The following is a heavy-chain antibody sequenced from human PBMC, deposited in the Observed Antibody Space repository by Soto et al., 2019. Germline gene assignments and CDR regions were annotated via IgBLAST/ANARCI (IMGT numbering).Heavy chain of an antibody. D-gene: IGHD3-9*01. CDR2: ISSSSSTI. J-gene: IGHJ4*02. CDR1: GFTFSSYS. CDR3: ARADILTGYYFDY. V-gene: IGHV3-48*01. Sequence: GGSLRLSCAASGFTFSSYSMNWVRQAPGKGLEWVSYISSSSSTIYYADSVKGRFTISRDNAKNSLYLQMNSLRAEDTAVYYCARADILTGYYFDYCGQGTLVTVSS.